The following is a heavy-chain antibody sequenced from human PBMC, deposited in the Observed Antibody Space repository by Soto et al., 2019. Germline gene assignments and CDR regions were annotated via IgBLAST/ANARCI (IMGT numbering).Heavy chain of an antibody. J-gene: IGHJ4*02. CDR1: GFTFSSYG. CDR2: IWYDGSNK. Sequence: GGSLRLSCAASGFTFSSYGMHWVRQAPGKGLEWVAVIWYDGSNKYYADSVKGRFTISRDNSKNTLYLQMNSLRAEDTAVYYCAREPPWKYYDFWSGRWNYFDYWGQGTLVTVSS. CDR3: AREPPWKYYDFWSGRWNYFDY. D-gene: IGHD3-3*01. V-gene: IGHV3-33*01.